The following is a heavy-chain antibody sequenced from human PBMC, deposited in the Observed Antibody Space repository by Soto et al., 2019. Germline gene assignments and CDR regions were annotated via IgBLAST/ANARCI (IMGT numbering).Heavy chain of an antibody. V-gene: IGHV3-23*01. CDR1: GFTFSNYA. J-gene: IGHJ5*02. Sequence: LRLSCAASGFTFSNYAMTWVRQGPGKGLEWVSAISGSGGSAYYADSVKGRFTISRDNSKNTLYLQMNSLRADDSGVYYCAKDPYSGVLVPVAIGFDPWGPGTLVTVSS. CDR3: AKDPYSGVLVPVAIGFDP. CDR2: ISGSGGSA. D-gene: IGHD2-2*01.